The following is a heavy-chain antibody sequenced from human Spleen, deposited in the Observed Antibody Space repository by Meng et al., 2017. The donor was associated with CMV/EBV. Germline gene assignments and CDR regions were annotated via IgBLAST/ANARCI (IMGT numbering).Heavy chain of an antibody. D-gene: IGHD3-3*01. CDR1: GYTFTAYG. V-gene: IGHV1-18*01. Sequence: ASVKVSCKASGYTFTAYGITWVRQAPGQGLEWMGWTSSYSGDTNYARKFQGRVTTTADTSTRTAYMELRSLTSDDTAVYFCARGGDYDFWSGYLPFDPWGQGTLVTVSS. CDR3: ARGGDYDFWSGYLPFDP. J-gene: IGHJ5*02. CDR2: TSSYSGDT.